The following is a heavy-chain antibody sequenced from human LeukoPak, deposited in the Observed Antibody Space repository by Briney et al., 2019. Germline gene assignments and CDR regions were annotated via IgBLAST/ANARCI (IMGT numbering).Heavy chain of an antibody. CDR1: GFTFSSYA. V-gene: IGHV3-30-3*02. CDR3: AKNLRFLEWLLIEGYFDY. CDR2: ISYDGSNK. D-gene: IGHD3-3*01. J-gene: IGHJ4*02. Sequence: GRSLRLSCAASGFTFSSYAMHWVRQAPGKGLKWVAVISYDGSNKYYADSVKGRFTISRDNSKNTLYLQMNSLRAEDTAVYYCAKNLRFLEWLLIEGYFDYWGQGTLVTVSS.